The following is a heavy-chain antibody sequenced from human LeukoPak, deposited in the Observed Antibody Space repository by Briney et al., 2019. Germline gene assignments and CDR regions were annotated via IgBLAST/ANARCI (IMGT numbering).Heavy chain of an antibody. Sequence: GGSLRLSCAASGFTFSDYYMSWIRQAPGKGLEWVSYISSSGSYMYYADSVKGRFTISRDNAKNSLYLQMNSLRAEDTAVYYCARDFNQLRARDAFDIWGQGTMVTVSS. CDR3: ARDFNQLRARDAFDI. J-gene: IGHJ3*02. CDR1: GFTFSDYY. CDR2: ISSSGSYM. D-gene: IGHD2-2*01. V-gene: IGHV3-11*04.